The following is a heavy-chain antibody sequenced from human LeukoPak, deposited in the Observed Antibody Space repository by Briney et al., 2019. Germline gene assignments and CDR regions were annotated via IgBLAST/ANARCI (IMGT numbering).Heavy chain of an antibody. V-gene: IGHV3-9*03. CDR2: ISWNSGSI. Sequence: GGSLRLSCAASGFTFSSYWMYWVRQAPGKGLEWVSGISWNSGSIGYVDSVKGRFTISRDNAKNSLYLQMNSLRAEDMALYYCAKDNSGSYYAGYFDYWGQGTLVTVSS. CDR1: GFTFSSYW. CDR3: AKDNSGSYYAGYFDY. J-gene: IGHJ4*02. D-gene: IGHD1-26*01.